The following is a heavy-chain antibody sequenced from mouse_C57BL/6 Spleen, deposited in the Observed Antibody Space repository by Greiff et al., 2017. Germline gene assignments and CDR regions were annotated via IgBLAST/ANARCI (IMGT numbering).Heavy chain of an antibody. CDR2: ISSGGSYT. D-gene: IGHD2-4*01. J-gene: IGHJ3*01. CDR1: GFTFSSYG. V-gene: IGHV5-6*01. Sequence: HLVESGGDLVKPGGSLKLSCAASGFTFSSYGMSWVRQTPDKRLEWVATISSGGSYTYYPDSVKGRFTISRDNAKNTLYLQMSSLKSEDTAMYYCARHGEAHFYDYVPWFAYWGQGTLVTVSA. CDR3: ARHGEAHFYDYVPWFAY.